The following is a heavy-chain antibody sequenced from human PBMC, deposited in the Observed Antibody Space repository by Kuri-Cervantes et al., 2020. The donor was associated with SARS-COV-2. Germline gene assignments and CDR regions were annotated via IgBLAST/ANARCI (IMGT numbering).Heavy chain of an antibody. CDR1: RFTFSSYA. J-gene: IGHJ4*02. V-gene: IGHV3-30*14. Sequence: GGSLRLSCAASRFTFSSYAMHWVRQAPGKGLEWVAVISYDGSNKYYADSVKGRFTISRENAKNSLYLQMNSLRAEDTAVYYCARDLWGGNGLLDYWGQGTQVTVSS. D-gene: IGHD3-3*01. CDR3: ARDLWGGNGLLDY. CDR2: ISYDGSNK.